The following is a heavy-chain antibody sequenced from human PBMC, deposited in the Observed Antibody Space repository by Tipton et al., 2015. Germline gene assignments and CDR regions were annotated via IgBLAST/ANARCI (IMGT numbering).Heavy chain of an antibody. CDR3: ARDDFHVLTGYAAGMGV. D-gene: IGHD3-9*01. V-gene: IGHV4-59*12. J-gene: IGHJ6*02. CDR1: GVSIYSDY. CDR2: ISYSGTT. Sequence: TLSLTCTVSGVSIYSDYWTWIRQSPGKGLEWIGYISYSGTTNYNPSLESRVTIAIDTSKNQFSLKVRSVTAADTAVYYCARDDFHVLTGYAAGMGVWGQGTTVTVSS.